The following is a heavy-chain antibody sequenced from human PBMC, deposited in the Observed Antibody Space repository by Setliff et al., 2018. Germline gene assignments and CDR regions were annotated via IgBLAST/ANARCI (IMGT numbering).Heavy chain of an antibody. CDR1: GFIFDDYA. D-gene: IGHD5-18*01. J-gene: IGHJ6*03. Sequence: GGSLRLSCAASGFIFDDYAMHWVRQAPGEGLEWIGGFDPEEGERIYAPRLQGRVTMTEDTSSDTAYMELSSLRTEDTAVYYCAREGVDTRSSTDYRYYMDVWGKGTTVTVSS. CDR2: FDPEEGER. V-gene: IGHV1-24*01. CDR3: AREGVDTRSSTDYRYYMDV.